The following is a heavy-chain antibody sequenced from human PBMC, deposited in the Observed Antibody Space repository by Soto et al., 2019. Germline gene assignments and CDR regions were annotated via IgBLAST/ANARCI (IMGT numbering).Heavy chain of an antibody. CDR2: ISYDGSNK. J-gene: IGHJ4*02. Sequence: GGSLRLSCAASGFTFSSYGMHWVRQAPGKGLEWVAVISYDGSNKYYADSVKGRFTISRDNSKNTLYLQMNSLRAEDTAVYYCARDFRMATIFHYFDYWGQGTLVTVSS. D-gene: IGHD5-12*01. CDR3: ARDFRMATIFHYFDY. CDR1: GFTFSSYG. V-gene: IGHV3-30*03.